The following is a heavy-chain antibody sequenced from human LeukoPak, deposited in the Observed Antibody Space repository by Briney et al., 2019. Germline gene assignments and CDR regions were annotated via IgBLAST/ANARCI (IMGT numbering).Heavy chain of an antibody. CDR2: VYYSGST. CDR3: ARETRGSCIDY. J-gene: IGHJ4*02. CDR1: GGSISSSNYY. D-gene: IGHD1-26*01. V-gene: IGHV4-39*02. Sequence: PSETLSLTCSVSGGSISSSNYYWNWIRQPPGKGLEWIGSVYYSGSTYYNPCLKSRVTISVDTSKNQFSLKLSSVTAADTAVYYCARETRGSCIDYWGQGTLVTVSS.